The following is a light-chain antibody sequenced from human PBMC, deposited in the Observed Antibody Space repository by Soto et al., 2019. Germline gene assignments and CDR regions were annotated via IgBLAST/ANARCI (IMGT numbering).Light chain of an antibody. CDR3: QSCDSSLGYV. CDR1: SSNIGAGYD. J-gene: IGLJ1*01. Sequence: QPVLTQPPSVSGAPGQRVTISCTGSSSNIGAGYDVHWYQQLPGTAPKLLIYGNSNRPSGVPDRFSGSKSGTSASLAITGLQAEDEADYYCQSCDSSLGYVFGTGTKVTVL. V-gene: IGLV1-40*01. CDR2: GNS.